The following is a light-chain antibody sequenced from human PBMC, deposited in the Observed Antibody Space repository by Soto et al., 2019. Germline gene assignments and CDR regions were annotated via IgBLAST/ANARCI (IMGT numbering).Light chain of an antibody. V-gene: IGKV1-39*01. Sequence: DIQMTQSPSSLSASVGDRVTITCRASQSITTYLNWYQQTSGEAPKLLIYAAARLQTGVPSRFSGSGSGTDFTLTISSLQPEDFATYYCQQYYSYPWTFGQGTKVEIK. J-gene: IGKJ1*01. CDR3: QQYYSYPWT. CDR1: QSITTY. CDR2: AAA.